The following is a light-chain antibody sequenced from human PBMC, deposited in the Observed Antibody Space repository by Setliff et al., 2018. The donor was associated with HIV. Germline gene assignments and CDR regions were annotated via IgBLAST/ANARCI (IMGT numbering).Light chain of an antibody. V-gene: IGLV2-14*02. J-gene: IGLJ1*01. CDR1: SSDVGSYNL. Sequence: QSALTQSASVSGSPGQSITISCTGTSSDVGSYNLVSWYQQHPGDGPKLMIYEVTKRPSGVSHRFSGSKSGNTASLTISGLQTEDEADYFCASYRSPATYVFGIGTKV. CDR2: EVT. CDR3: ASYRSPATYV.